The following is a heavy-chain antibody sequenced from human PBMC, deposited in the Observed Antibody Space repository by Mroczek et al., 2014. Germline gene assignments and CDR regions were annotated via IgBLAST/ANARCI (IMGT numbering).Heavy chain of an antibody. CDR3: AKMRRAMVRGVEDFDY. CDR2: ISWNSGSI. J-gene: IGHJ4*02. CDR1: GFTFDDYA. V-gene: IGHV3-9*01. D-gene: IGHD3-10*01. Sequence: SGGGLVQPGRSLXLSCAASGFTFDDYAMHWVRQAPGKGLEWVSGISWNSGSIGYADSVKGRFTISRDNAKDSLYLQMNSLRAEDTALYYCAKMRRAMVRGVEDFDYWGQGTPWSPSPQ.